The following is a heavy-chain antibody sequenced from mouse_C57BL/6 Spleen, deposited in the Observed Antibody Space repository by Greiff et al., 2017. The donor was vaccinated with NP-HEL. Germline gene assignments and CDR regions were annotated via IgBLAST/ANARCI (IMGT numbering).Heavy chain of an antibody. Sequence: VQLQQSGPELVKPGASVKISCKASGYTFTDYYMNWVKQSHGKSLEWIGDINPNNGGTSYNQKFKGKATLTVVKSSSTAYMELRSLTSEDSAVYYCARGVDYDGFAYWGQGTLVTVSA. CDR2: INPNNGGT. D-gene: IGHD2-4*01. CDR1: GYTFTDYY. CDR3: ARGVDYDGFAY. J-gene: IGHJ3*01. V-gene: IGHV1-26*01.